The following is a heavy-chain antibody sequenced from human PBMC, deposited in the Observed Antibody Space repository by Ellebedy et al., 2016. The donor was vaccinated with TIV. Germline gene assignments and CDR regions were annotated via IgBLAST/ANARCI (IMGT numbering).Heavy chain of an antibody. CDR1: GFTFGSYD. J-gene: IGHJ4*02. V-gene: IGHV3-13*01. CDR3: AREGSGWNRLDY. CDR2: IGTVDDT. D-gene: IGHD6-19*01. Sequence: GGSLRLXCAASGFTFGSYDMHWVRHLIGKGLEWVSAIGTVDDTYYAASVKGRFTISRENAKNSLYLQMNSLTVGDTAVYYCAREGSGWNRLDYWGQGTLVTVSS.